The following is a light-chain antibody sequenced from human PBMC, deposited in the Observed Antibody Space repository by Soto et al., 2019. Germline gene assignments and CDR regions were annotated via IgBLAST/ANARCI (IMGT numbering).Light chain of an antibody. J-gene: IGKJ2*01. V-gene: IGKV1-39*01. CDR2: AGY. CDR1: QNIGNY. CDR3: QPSYKTPYT. Sequence: IQITQSPSSLSASVGDRVTITCRASQNIGNYLIWYQQTPGTGPKLLISAGYYLSNGVTSRFSVSESVSDFTLTIRALQTEYFATYYCQPSYKTPYTFGQGTKLDI.